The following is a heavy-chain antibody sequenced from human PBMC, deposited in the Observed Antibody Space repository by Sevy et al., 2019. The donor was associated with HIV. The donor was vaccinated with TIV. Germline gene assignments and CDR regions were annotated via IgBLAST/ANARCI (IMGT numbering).Heavy chain of an antibody. D-gene: IGHD6-19*01. Sequence: GGSLRLSCVVSGFSLSTYAMSWVRQAPGKGLEWVSSMSSSGGGRFYVDSVKGRFTISRAISKNTLYLQMNTLRDDDTAIYYCAKVNTSGWSSDDAFDIWGQGTMVTVSS. V-gene: IGHV3-23*01. CDR1: GFSLSTYA. J-gene: IGHJ3*02. CDR3: AKVNTSGWSSDDAFDI. CDR2: MSSSGGGR.